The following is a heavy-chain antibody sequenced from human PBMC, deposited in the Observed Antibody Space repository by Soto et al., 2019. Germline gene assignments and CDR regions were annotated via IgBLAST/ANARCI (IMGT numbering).Heavy chain of an antibody. CDR1: GYTFTSYY. J-gene: IGHJ3*02. CDR2: INPSGGST. V-gene: IGHV1-46*03. Sequence: ASVKVSCKASGYTFTSYYMHWVRQAPGQGLEWMGIINPSGGSTSYAQKFQGRVTMTRDTSTSTVYMELGSLRSEDTAVYYCAREEGLDRGVAYNWNDVPSREDAFDIWGQGTMVTVS. CDR3: AREEGLDRGVAYNWNDVPSREDAFDI. D-gene: IGHD1-20*01.